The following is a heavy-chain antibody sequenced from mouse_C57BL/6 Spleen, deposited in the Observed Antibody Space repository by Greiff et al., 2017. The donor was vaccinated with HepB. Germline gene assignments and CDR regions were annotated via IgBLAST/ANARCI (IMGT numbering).Heavy chain of an antibody. CDR2: INPNNGGT. CDR3: ARYKTNYYGSSEFAY. CDR1: GYTFTDYY. D-gene: IGHD1-1*01. Sequence: VQLQQSGPELVKPGASVKISCKASGYTFTDYYMNWVKQSHGKSLEWIGDINPNNGGTSYNQKFKGKATLTVDKSSSTAYMELRSLTSEDSAVYYCARYKTNYYGSSEFAYWGQGTLVTVSA. J-gene: IGHJ3*01. V-gene: IGHV1-26*01.